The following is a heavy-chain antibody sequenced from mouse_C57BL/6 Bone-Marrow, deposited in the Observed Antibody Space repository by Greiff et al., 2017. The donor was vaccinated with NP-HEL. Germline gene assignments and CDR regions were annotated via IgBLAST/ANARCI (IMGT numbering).Heavy chain of an antibody. CDR3: TNYYGSSPAFDV. CDR1: GFNIKDDY. J-gene: IGHJ1*03. D-gene: IGHD1-1*01. CDR2: IDPENGDT. Sequence: EVKLQESGAELVRPGASVKLSCTASGFNIKDDYMHWVKQRPEQGLEWIGWIDPENGDTEYASKFQGKATITADTSSNTAYLQLSSLTSEDTAVYYCTNYYGSSPAFDVWGTGTTVTVSS. V-gene: IGHV14-4*01.